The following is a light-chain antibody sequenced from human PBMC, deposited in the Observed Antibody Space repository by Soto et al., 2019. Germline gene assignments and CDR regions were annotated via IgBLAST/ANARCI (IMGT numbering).Light chain of an antibody. CDR1: NSNIGAGYD. V-gene: IGLV1-40*01. J-gene: IGLJ3*02. Sequence: QAVVTQLPSVSGAPGQRVTISCTGYNSNIGAGYDVHWYQQLPGTAPKLLIYGNSNRPSGVPDRFSASKSGTSASLAITGLQAEDEADYYCQSYDSSLSGWVFGGGTKLTVL. CDR3: QSYDSSLSGWV. CDR2: GNS.